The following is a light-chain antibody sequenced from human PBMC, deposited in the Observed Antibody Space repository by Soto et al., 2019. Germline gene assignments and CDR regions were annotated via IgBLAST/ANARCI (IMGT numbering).Light chain of an antibody. CDR1: SSNIGSKY. Sequence: QAVVTQPPSASGTPGQRVTISCSGSSSNIGSKYVYWYQQLPGTAPKLLMYRNNQRPSGVADRFSGSKSGTSASLAISGLRSEDEADYYCAAWDAGVSGPAFGGGTKLTVL. CDR3: AAWDAGVSGPA. V-gene: IGLV1-47*01. CDR2: RNN. J-gene: IGLJ2*01.